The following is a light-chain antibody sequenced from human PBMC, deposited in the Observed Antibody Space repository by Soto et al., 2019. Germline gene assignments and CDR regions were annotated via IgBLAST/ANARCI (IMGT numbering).Light chain of an antibody. V-gene: IGKV3-15*01. Sequence: EIVFTQSPSTLSFFPGKKPTLSYGASQSVSNNLACYHQKPGQAPRPLIYGASTRATGVPARFSGSGSGTEFTLTISSLQSEDSAIYYCQQYSSWPFTLGPGTKVDMK. CDR3: QQYSSWPFT. CDR1: QSVSNN. J-gene: IGKJ3*01. CDR2: GAS.